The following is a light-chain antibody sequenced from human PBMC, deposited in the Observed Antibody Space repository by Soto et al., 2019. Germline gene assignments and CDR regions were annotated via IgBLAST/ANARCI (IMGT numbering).Light chain of an antibody. CDR2: AAS. V-gene: IGKV1-39*01. CDR1: ETINSY. J-gene: IGKJ1*01. Sequence: DIQMTQSPSSLSASVGDNVTITCRASETINSYLNWYQQKPGKAPKLLIYAASSFQSGVPSRFSGSGSGTDFTLTISSLQPEDSAIYYCQQTNSFPWTFGQGPRWIS. CDR3: QQTNSFPWT.